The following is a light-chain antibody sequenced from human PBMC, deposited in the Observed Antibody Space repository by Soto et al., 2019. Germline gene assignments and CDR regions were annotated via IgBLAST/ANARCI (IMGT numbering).Light chain of an antibody. CDR1: PSISRY. J-gene: IGKJ2*01. V-gene: IGKV1-39*01. CDR3: QQSYSAPAVT. Sequence: DIPMTQSPSSLSASVGDRVTITCRDSPSISRYLNWSQQKPGKAPRLLIYAASSLPSGVPSRFSGSGSGTDFTLTISSLQPEDIATYYCQQSYSAPAVTFGQGTKLEIK. CDR2: AAS.